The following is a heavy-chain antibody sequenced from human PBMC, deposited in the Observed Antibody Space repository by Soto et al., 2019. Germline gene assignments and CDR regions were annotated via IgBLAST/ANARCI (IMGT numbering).Heavy chain of an antibody. J-gene: IGHJ4*02. CDR2: IYRTGST. CDR3: ASRDPGTSVDY. D-gene: IGHD1-7*01. CDR1: GGSFTSNNW. V-gene: IGHV4-4*02. Sequence: SETLSLTCAVSGGSFTSNNWWTWVRQPPGQGLEWIGEIYRTGSTNYNPSLKSRATISLDKSEKQISLKVTSLTAADTAVYYCASRDPGTSVDYWGQGTLVTVSS.